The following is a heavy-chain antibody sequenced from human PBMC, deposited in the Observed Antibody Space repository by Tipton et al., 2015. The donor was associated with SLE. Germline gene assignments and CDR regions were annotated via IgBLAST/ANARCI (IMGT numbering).Heavy chain of an antibody. D-gene: IGHD1-14*01. CDR1: GGSINSYY. Sequence: TLSLTCTVSGGSINSYYWTWVRQPAGKGLEWIGHFHSSGILNYNPSLKSRVTMSGDTSKNQLSLKLSSVTAADTAVYYCAGRITHNRSFYFFEHWGQGTLLTVSS. CDR3: AGRITHNRSFYFFEH. J-gene: IGHJ4*02. CDR2: FHSSGIL. V-gene: IGHV4-4*07.